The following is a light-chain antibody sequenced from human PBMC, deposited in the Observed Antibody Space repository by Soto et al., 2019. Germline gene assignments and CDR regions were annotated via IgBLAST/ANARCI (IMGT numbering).Light chain of an antibody. Sequence: SYELTQPPSMSVAPGETATMTCGGNNIVRKNVHWYQQKPGQAPVLVIYYDRDRPSGIPERFSGSNSGNTATLTISRVEAGDDADYCCQVWDSSICHAVFGGGTNLTVL. CDR2: YDR. J-gene: IGLJ2*01. CDR1: NIVRKN. CDR3: QVWDSSICHAV. V-gene: IGLV3-21*04.